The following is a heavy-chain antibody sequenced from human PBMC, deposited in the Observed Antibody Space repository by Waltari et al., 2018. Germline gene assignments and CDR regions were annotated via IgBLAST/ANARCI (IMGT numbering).Heavy chain of an antibody. CDR1: GGSLSGYH. CDR3: ARVFGYYYYYMDV. D-gene: IGHD3-3*01. J-gene: IGHJ6*03. CDR2: INDSGRT. V-gene: IGHV4-34*02. Sequence: QVQLQQWGAGLLKPSETLSLTCDVSGGSLSGYHWTWIRPPPGKGLEWIGEINDSGRTPYNPSLESRVTVSIDTANNQFSLRVRSVTAADTAVYYCARVFGYYYYYMDVWGKGTTVTISS.